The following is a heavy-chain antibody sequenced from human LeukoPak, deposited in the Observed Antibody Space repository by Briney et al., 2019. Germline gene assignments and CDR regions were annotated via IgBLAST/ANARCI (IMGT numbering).Heavy chain of an antibody. V-gene: IGHV4-34*01. CDR3: ARGRDAYKGGNY. CDR2: IHPSGST. D-gene: IGHD5-24*01. CDR1: GESFSGHY. J-gene: IGHJ4*02. Sequence: SETLSLTCAVYGESFSGHYLTWIRQPPGKGLEWIGEIHPSGSTNYNPSLKSRITISMDTSNNQFSLKLTSVTAADTAVYYCARGRDAYKGGNYWGQGTLVTVSS.